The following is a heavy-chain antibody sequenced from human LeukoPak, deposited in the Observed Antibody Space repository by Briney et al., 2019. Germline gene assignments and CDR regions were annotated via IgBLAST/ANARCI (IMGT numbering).Heavy chain of an antibody. V-gene: IGHV1-18*01. D-gene: IGHD2-2*01. CDR3: ARGVVVPAAGYYYYYMDV. CDR1: GYTFTSYG. CDR2: ISAYNGNT. J-gene: IGHJ6*03. Sequence: GASVKVSCKASGYTFTSYGISWVRQAPGQGLEWMGWISAYNGNTNYAQKLQGRVTITADESTSTAYMELSSLRSEDTAVYYCARGVVVPAAGYYYYYMDVWGKGTTVTVSS.